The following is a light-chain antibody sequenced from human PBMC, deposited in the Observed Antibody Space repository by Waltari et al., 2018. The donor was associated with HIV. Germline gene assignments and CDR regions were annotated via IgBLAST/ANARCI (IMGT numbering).Light chain of an antibody. Sequence: EIILTQSPDTLSVSPGERATLSCRASQSVSNNLAWFQQRPGQPPRLLIYRASTRATSIPSRFSGSGSGTEFNLTISNFQSEDFAVYYCQQSDNWSPWTFGRGTKVEVK. CDR3: QQSDNWSPWT. V-gene: IGKV3-15*01. CDR2: RAS. CDR1: QSVSNN. J-gene: IGKJ1*01.